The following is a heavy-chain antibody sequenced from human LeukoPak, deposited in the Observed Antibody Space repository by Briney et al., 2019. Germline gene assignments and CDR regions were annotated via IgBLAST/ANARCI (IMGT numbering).Heavy chain of an antibody. CDR3: TSGSGWYSPDY. CDR2: ITSKPNSYAT. CDR1: EFTFSGSV. Sequence: GGSLKLSCAASEFTFSGSVMHWVRQASGKGLEWVGRITSKPNSYATVYAASVKGRFTISSDESKNTAYLQMNSLKTEDTAVYYCTSGSGWYSPDYWGQGTLVTVSS. D-gene: IGHD6-19*01. J-gene: IGHJ4*02. V-gene: IGHV3-73*01.